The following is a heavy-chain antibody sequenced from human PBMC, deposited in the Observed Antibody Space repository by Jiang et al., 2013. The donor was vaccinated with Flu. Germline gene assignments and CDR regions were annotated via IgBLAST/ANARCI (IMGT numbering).Heavy chain of an antibody. J-gene: IGHJ5*02. CDR1: GYSFTNYW. V-gene: IGHV5-51*03. D-gene: IGHD3-3*01. Sequence: GAEVKKPGESLKISCRGSGYSFTNYWIGWVRQVPGKGLEWMGIIYPGDSNTRYSPSFQGQVTISADKSISTAYLQWSSLKASDTAMYYCARLRSGYTDNWFDPWGQGTLVTVSS. CDR2: IYPGDSNT. CDR3: ARLRSGYTDNWFDP.